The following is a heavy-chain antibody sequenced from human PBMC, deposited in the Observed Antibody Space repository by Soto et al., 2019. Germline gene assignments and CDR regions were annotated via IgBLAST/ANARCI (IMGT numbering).Heavy chain of an antibody. V-gene: IGHV4-59*01. CDR3: ARGRGVRFLELDY. D-gene: IGHD3-3*01. CDR2: IYYSGST. Sequence: SETLSLTCTVSGGSISSYYWSWIRQPPGKGLEWIGYIYYSGSTNYNPSLKSRVTISVDTSKNQFSLKLSSVTAADTAVYYCARGRGVRFLELDYWGQGTMVTVYS. CDR1: GGSISSYY. J-gene: IGHJ4*02.